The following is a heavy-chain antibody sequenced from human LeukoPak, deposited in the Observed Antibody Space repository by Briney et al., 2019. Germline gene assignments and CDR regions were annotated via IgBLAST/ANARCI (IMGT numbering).Heavy chain of an antibody. V-gene: IGHV4-4*02. CDR1: GGSISSSNW. D-gene: IGHD3-22*01. CDR2: IYHSGST. J-gene: IGHJ3*02. CDR3: ARGALITMIVENAFDI. Sequence: SVSLSLTCAVSGGSISSSNWWSWVRQPPGKGLEWIGEIYHSGSTNYNPSLKSRVTISVDKSKNQYSLKLSSVTAADTAVCYCARGALITMIVENAFDIWGQGTVVTVSS.